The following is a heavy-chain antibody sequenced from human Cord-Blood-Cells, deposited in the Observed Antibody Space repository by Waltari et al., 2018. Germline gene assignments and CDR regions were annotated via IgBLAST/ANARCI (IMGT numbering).Heavy chain of an antibody. CDR3: ARVYNWNYYFDY. V-gene: IGHV4-61*09. Sequence: QVQLQESGPGLVKPSQTLSLTCTVSGGSISSGSYYWSWIRQPAGKGLEWSGYIYTSESTNYNPTLKSRVSISVDTSKNQFSLKLSSGTAADTAVYYCARVYNWNYYFDYWGQGTLVTVSS. D-gene: IGHD1-7*01. J-gene: IGHJ4*02. CDR2: IYTSEST. CDR1: GGSISSGSYY.